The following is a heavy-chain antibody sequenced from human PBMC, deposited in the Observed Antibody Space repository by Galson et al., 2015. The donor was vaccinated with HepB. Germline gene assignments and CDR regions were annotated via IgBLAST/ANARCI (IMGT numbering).Heavy chain of an antibody. CDR1: GYTFTSYY. V-gene: IGHV1-46*01. J-gene: IGHJ6*02. CDR3: ARAGLPPYYYYGMDV. Sequence: SVKVSCKASGYTFTSYYMYWVRQAPGRGLEWMGIINPSGGSTSYPQKLQGRVTMTRDTSTSTVYMELSSLRSEDTAVHYCARAGLPPYYYYGMDVWGQGTTVTVSS. D-gene: IGHD4-11*01. CDR2: INPSGGST.